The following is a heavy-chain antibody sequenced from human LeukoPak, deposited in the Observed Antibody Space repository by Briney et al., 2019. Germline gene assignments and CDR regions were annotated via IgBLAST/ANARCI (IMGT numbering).Heavy chain of an antibody. J-gene: IGHJ4*01. V-gene: IGHV3-9*01. D-gene: IGHD4-23*01. CDR1: GFTFDDYA. CDR3: STGPRSLPY. Sequence: GGSLRLSCAASGFTFDDYAMHWVRQAPGKGLEWVSGISWNSGSIGYADSVKGRFTISRDNAKNSLYLQMNSLRPEDTALYYCSTGPRSLPYWGPGTLVTVSP. CDR2: ISWNSGSI.